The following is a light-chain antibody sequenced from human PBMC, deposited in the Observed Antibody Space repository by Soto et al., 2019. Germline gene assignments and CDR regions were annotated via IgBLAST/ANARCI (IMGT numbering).Light chain of an antibody. CDR2: NNN. Sequence: QSVLTQPPSASGTPGQDITISCSGSYSNIGGNTVNWYQQLPGTAPKLLIYNNNQRPSGVPDRFSGSKSGTSASLAISGLQSGDEADYYCAAWEDRLNGYVFGTGTKVTVL. V-gene: IGLV1-44*01. CDR3: AAWEDRLNGYV. J-gene: IGLJ1*01. CDR1: YSNIGGNT.